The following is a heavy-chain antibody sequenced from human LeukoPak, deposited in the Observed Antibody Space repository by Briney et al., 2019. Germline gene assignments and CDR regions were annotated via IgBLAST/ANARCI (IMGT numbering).Heavy chain of an antibody. V-gene: IGHV4-30-2*01. CDR2: IYHSGST. D-gene: IGHD4-17*01. J-gene: IGHJ4*02. CDR3: AREYGLIDY. CDR1: GGSLSRGSYS. Sequence: SETLSLTCAVSGGSLSRGSYSWSWIRQPPGKGLEWIGYIYHSGSTSYNPSLGSRVTISVDRSKNQFSLKLNSVTAADTAVYYCAREYGLIDYWGQGTLVTVSS.